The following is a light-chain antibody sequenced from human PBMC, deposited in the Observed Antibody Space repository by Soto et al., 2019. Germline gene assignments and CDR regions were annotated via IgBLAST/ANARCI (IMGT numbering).Light chain of an antibody. V-gene: IGLV2-14*01. CDR3: SSYTSSSSYV. CDR1: SSDVGGYNY. CDR2: VVS. J-gene: IGLJ1*01. Sequence: QSALTQPASVSGSPGQSITISCTGTSSDVGGYNYVSWYQQHPGKAPKLMIYVVSNRPSGVSNRFSGSKSGNTASLTISGLQAEDEVDYYCSSYTSSSSYVFGTG.